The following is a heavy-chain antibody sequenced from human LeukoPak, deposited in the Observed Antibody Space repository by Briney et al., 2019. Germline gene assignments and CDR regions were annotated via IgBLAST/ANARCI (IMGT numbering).Heavy chain of an antibody. CDR3: ARGVGRQVVVAATLHSDY. Sequence: PSETLSLTCAVYGGSFSGYYWSWIRQPPGKGLEWIGEINHSGSTNYNPSLKSRVTISVDTSKNQFSLKLSSVTAADTAVYYCARGVGRQVVVAATLHSDYWGQGTLVTVSS. D-gene: IGHD2-15*01. CDR2: INHSGST. V-gene: IGHV4-34*01. J-gene: IGHJ4*02. CDR1: GGSFSGYY.